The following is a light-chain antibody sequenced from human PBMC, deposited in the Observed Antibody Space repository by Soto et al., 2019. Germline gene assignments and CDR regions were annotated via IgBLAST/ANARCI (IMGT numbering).Light chain of an antibody. CDR3: HQYNNWPPGT. Sequence: EIVMTQSPATLSVSPGERATLSCRASQSISSNLAWYQQKPGQAPSLLLYGASTGATGIPARFSGSGSGTDFTLTISSLQSEDFAVYYCHQYNNWPPGTFGQGTKLEIK. CDR1: QSISSN. CDR2: GAS. V-gene: IGKV3-15*01. J-gene: IGKJ2*02.